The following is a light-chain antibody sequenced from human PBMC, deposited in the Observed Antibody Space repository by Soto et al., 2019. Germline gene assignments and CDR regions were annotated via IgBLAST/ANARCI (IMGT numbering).Light chain of an antibody. CDR2: DVT. V-gene: IGLV2-14*01. J-gene: IGLJ2*01. Sequence: QSALTQPASVSGSPGQSVTISCTGTSSDVGGYDYVSWYQQHPGKAPKLIIYDVTNRPSGFSNRFSGSKSGNTASLTISGLQAEDEADYYCSSYAGSRTLVSGGGTKLTVL. CDR3: SSYAGSRTLV. CDR1: SSDVGGYDY.